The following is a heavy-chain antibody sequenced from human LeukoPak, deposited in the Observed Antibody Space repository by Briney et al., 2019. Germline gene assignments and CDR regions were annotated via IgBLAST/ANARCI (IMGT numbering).Heavy chain of an antibody. CDR1: GFTFSSYW. D-gene: IGHD3-22*01. J-gene: IGHJ4*02. CDR3: ARDPSYYYDSSGYYFDY. Sequence: GGSLRLSCAASGFTFSSYWVYWVRHAPGKGLVWVSRINSDGSSTSYADSVKGRFTISRDNAKNTLYLQMTSLRAEDTAVYYCARDPSYYYDSSGYYFDYWGQGTLVTVSS. CDR2: INSDGSST. V-gene: IGHV3-74*01.